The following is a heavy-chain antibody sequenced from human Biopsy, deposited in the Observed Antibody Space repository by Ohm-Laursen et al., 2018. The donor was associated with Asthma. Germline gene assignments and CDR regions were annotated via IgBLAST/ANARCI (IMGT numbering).Heavy chain of an antibody. CDR3: ARHDHRWDTYADF. V-gene: IGHV4-39*01. Sequence: SQTLSLTCAVSGASITSSAYYWGWIRQPPGKGLEWIGSMCYGENTYYSPSLKSRVTLSVDTSKNQFSLILSSVTAADTAVYYCARHDHRWDTYADFWGQGTLVTVSS. CDR2: MCYGENT. D-gene: IGHD2-2*01. CDR1: GASITSSAYY. J-gene: IGHJ4*02.